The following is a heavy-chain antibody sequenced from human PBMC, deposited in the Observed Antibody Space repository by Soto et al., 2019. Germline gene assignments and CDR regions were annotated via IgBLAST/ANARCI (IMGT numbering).Heavy chain of an antibody. CDR3: ARLTGSYQLGKWFDP. Sequence: QVQLGQSGAEVKEPGSSVNVSCKASGGTFSSYTISWVRQAPGQGFEWMGGITPGFGSGNYAQKFQGRVTISADKSTSTVYMALSSLTSADTALYYCARLTGSYQLGKWFDPWGQGTLVTVSS. CDR2: ITPGFGSG. V-gene: IGHV1-69*06. J-gene: IGHJ5*02. CDR1: GGTFSSYT. D-gene: IGHD1-26*01.